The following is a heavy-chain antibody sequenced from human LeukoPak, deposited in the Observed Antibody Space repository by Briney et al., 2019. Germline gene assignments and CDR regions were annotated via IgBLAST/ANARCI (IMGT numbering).Heavy chain of an antibody. V-gene: IGHV1-2*04. CDR2: INPNSGGT. Sequence: ASVKVSCKASGYTFTGYYMHWVRQAPGQGLEWMGWINPNSGGTNYAQKFQGWVTMTRDASISTAYMELSRLRSDGTAVYYCARATMVRGVPYYFDYWDQGTLVTVSS. D-gene: IGHD3-10*01. J-gene: IGHJ4*02. CDR3: ARATMVRGVPYYFDY. CDR1: GYTFTGYY.